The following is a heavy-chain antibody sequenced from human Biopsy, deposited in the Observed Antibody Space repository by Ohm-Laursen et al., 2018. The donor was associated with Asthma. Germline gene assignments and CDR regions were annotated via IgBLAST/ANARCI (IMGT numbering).Heavy chain of an antibody. V-gene: IGHV1-69*13. Sequence: SVKVSCKASGDSFSNYAISWVRQAPGQGLEWMGGLIPVLGTPDHAQVFEGRVTIAADESTSTAFMELSSLSSEDTAVYYCARGYSGSDRIVYYYSGLEVWGQGPTVTVSS. CDR3: ARGYSGSDRIVYYYSGLEV. D-gene: IGHD5-12*01. J-gene: IGHJ6*02. CDR2: LIPVLGTP. CDR1: GDSFSNYA.